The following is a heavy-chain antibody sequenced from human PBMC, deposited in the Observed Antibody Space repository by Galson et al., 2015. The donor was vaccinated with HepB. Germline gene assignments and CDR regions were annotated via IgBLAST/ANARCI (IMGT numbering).Heavy chain of an antibody. Sequence: QSGAEVKKPGESLKISCKGFGYNFATYWIAWVRQMPGKGLEWMGIIYPGDSDTRYSPSFQGQVTISADNSKNTLYLQMNSLRAEDTAAYYCANDWDDYGDYERAFDIWGQGTMVTVSS. V-gene: IGHV5-51*01. CDR3: ANDWDDYGDYERAFDI. J-gene: IGHJ3*02. CDR1: GYNFATYW. CDR2: IYPGDSDT. D-gene: IGHD4-17*01.